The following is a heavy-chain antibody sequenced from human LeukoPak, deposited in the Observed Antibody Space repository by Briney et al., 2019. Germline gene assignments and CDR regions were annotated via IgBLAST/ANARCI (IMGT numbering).Heavy chain of an antibody. V-gene: IGHV4-4*07. J-gene: IGHJ6*03. CDR3: AREISGTYYNPLGYMDV. D-gene: IGHD3-10*01. CDR2: IFTSGIA. Sequence: SETLSLTCTASGGSIGIYYWNWIRQPAGKGLHWIGRIFTSGIANYNPSLKSRVTMSVDTSKNQFSLNLSSVTAADTAVYYCAREISGTYYNPLGYMDVWGKGTTVTVSS. CDR1: GGSIGIYY.